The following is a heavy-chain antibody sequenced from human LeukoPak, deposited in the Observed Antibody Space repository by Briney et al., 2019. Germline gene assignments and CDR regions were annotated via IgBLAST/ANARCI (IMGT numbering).Heavy chain of an antibody. J-gene: IGHJ1*01. V-gene: IGHV3-23*01. CDR3: AKEFPSSSLLTIQH. D-gene: IGHD2-2*01. Sequence: GGSLRLSCAASGFTFSSYAVSWVRQAPGKGLEWVSAISGGGDSTYYADSVKGRFTISRDNSKNTLYLQMNSPRAEDTAMYYCAKEFPSSSLLTIQHWGQGTLVTVSS. CDR2: ISGGGDST. CDR1: GFTFSSYA.